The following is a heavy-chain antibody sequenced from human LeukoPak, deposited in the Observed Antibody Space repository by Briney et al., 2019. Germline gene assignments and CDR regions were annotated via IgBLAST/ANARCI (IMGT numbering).Heavy chain of an antibody. V-gene: IGHV3-74*01. Sequence: GGSLRLSCAASGFTFSSYSMNWVRQAPGKGLVWVSRINSDGSSTTYADSVKGRFTISRDNAKNTLYLQMNSLRAEDTAVYYCARVAGSYAAPDYWGQGTLVTVSS. D-gene: IGHD3-16*01. CDR1: GFTFSSYS. CDR3: ARVAGSYAAPDY. CDR2: INSDGSST. J-gene: IGHJ4*02.